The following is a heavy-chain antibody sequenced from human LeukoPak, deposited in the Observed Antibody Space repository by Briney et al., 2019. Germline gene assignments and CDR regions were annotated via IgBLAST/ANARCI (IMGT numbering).Heavy chain of an antibody. V-gene: IGHV3-20*04. CDR1: GFTFDDYG. CDR2: INWNGGST. J-gene: IGHJ4*02. Sequence: GGSLRLSCAASGFTFDDYGMSWVRQAPGKGPEWVSGINWNGGSTGYADSVKGRFTISRDNAKNSLYLQMNSLRAEDTALYYCARDWDYYGSGSYYTGFDYWGQGTLVTVSS. CDR3: ARDWDYYGSGSYYTGFDY. D-gene: IGHD3-10*01.